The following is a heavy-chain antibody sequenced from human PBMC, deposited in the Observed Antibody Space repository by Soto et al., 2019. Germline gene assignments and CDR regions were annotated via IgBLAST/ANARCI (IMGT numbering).Heavy chain of an antibody. D-gene: IGHD3-10*01. Sequence: QVQLVESGGGVVQPGRSLRLSCAASGFTFSSYGMHWVRQAPGKGLDWVALISYDASNKYYADSVKGRFTISRDNSKNTLYLQMNSLRAEDTAVYYCAKDASGSSPGMDVWGQGNTVTVYS. CDR1: GFTFSSYG. CDR3: AKDASGSSPGMDV. J-gene: IGHJ6*02. CDR2: ISYDASNK. V-gene: IGHV3-30*18.